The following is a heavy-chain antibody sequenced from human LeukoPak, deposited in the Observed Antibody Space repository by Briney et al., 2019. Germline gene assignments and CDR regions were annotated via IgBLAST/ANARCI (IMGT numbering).Heavy chain of an antibody. D-gene: IGHD2-2*01. CDR1: GGSISSYY. Sequence: SETLSLTCTVSGGSISSYYWSWIRQPAGKGLEWIGRIYTSGSTNYNPSLKSRVTMSVDTSKNQFSLKLSSVTAADTAVYYCARFTAVDCSSTSCYGNWFDPWGQGTLVTVSS. J-gene: IGHJ5*02. CDR3: ARFTAVDCSSTSCYGNWFDP. V-gene: IGHV4-4*07. CDR2: IYTSGST.